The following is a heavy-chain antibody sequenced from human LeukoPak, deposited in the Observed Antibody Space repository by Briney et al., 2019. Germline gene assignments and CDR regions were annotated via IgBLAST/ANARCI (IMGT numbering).Heavy chain of an antibody. J-gene: IGHJ4*02. Sequence: GGSLRLSCAASGFTLSSYSMNWVRQAPGKGLEWVSSISRSSAYIYYADSVKGRFTISRDNAKNSLYLQMNSLRSDDTAVYYCARDHFAMVRGVMVGDYWGQGTLVTVSS. CDR2: ISRSSAYI. V-gene: IGHV3-21*04. CDR3: ARDHFAMVRGVMVGDY. D-gene: IGHD3-10*01. CDR1: GFTLSSYS.